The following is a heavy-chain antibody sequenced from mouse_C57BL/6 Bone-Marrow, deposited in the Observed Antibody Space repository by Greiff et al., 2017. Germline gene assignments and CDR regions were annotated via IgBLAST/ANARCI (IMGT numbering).Heavy chain of an antibody. CDR2: IYPGDGDT. V-gene: IGHV1-80*01. Sequence: QVQLQQSGAELVKPGASVKISCKASGYAFSSYWMNWVKQRPGKGLEWIGQIYPGDGDTNYNGKFKGKATLTADKSSSTAYMQLSSLTSEDSAVYVCARCLNYYGSSYEYWGQGTTLTVSS. CDR1: GYAFSSYW. J-gene: IGHJ2*01. CDR3: ARCLNYYGSSYEY. D-gene: IGHD1-1*01.